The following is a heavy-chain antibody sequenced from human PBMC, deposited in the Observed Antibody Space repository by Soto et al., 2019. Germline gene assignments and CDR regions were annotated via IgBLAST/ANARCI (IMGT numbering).Heavy chain of an antibody. V-gene: IGHV4-59*12. D-gene: IGHD1-20*01. Sequence: SETLSLTCTVSGGSISSYYWSWIRQPPGKGLEWIGYIYYSGSTNYNPSLKSRVTISVDTSKNQFSLNLSSVTAAVSAVYYCARVGISETIDAFDIWGQGTMVTVS. J-gene: IGHJ3*02. CDR2: IYYSGST. CDR1: GGSISSYY. CDR3: ARVGISETIDAFDI.